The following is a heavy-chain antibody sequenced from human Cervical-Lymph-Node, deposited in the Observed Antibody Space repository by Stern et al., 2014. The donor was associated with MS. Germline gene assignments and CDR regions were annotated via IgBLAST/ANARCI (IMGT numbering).Heavy chain of an antibody. V-gene: IGHV1-69*01. Sequence: VQLVESGAKVTKPGSSVKVSCKASGGTFSKFPSSWVRQAPGQGLEWMGRIFPVFGTPTYAQEFRGRVTITADVSTSTVYMELSSIRSDDTAVYYCALSSETSDRWYSLGYDLWGQGTLVTVSS. CDR2: IFPVFGTP. J-gene: IGHJ5*02. CDR1: GGTFSKFP. D-gene: IGHD6-13*01. CDR3: ALSSETSDRWYSLGYDL.